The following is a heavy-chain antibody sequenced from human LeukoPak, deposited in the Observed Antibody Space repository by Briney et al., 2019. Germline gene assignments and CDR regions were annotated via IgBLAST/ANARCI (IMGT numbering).Heavy chain of an antibody. CDR1: GFTFSSYS. J-gene: IGHJ3*02. CDR3: ARDKGYCSSTSCYALAFDI. Sequence: GGSLTLSCAASGFTFSSYSMNWVRQAPGKGLEWVSSISSSSSYIYYADSVKGRFTISRDNAKNSLYLQMNSLRAEDTAVYYCARDKGYCSSTSCYALAFDIWGQGTMVTVSS. CDR2: ISSSSSYI. D-gene: IGHD2-2*01. V-gene: IGHV3-21*01.